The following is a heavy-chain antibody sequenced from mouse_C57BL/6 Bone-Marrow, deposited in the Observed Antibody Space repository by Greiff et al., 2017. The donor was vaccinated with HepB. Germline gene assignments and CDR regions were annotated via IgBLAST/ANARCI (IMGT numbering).Heavy chain of an antibody. V-gene: IGHV1-82*01. J-gene: IGHJ1*03. CDR2: IYPGDGDT. D-gene: IGHD2-4*01. CDR3: ARKRDYYDYDDWYFDV. Sequence: QVQLQQSGPELVKPGASVKISCKASGYAFSSSWMNWVKQRPGKGLEWIGRIYPGDGDTNYNGKFKGKATLTADKSSSTAYMQLSSLTSEDSAVYFCARKRDYYDYDDWYFDVWGTGTTVTVSS. CDR1: GYAFSSSW.